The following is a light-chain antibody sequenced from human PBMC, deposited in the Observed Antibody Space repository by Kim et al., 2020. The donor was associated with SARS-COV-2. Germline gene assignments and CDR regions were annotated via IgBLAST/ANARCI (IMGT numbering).Light chain of an antibody. Sequence: SASVGDRVTSTCRPSQDIRDDLGWYQQKPGIAPKRLIFAASSLQSGVPPRFSGSGSGTEFSLTISSLQPEDSATYYCLQHHVYPLTFGGGTKLEI. J-gene: IGKJ4*01. CDR3: LQHHVYPLT. CDR2: AAS. V-gene: IGKV1-17*01. CDR1: QDIRDD.